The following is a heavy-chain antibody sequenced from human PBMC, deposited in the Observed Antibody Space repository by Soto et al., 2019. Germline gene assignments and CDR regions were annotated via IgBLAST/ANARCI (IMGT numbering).Heavy chain of an antibody. D-gene: IGHD2-2*01. CDR3: ARGYCTRSSCYIGGFYYYGMDV. CDR2: ISSDSSYK. Sequence: PGGSLKLSCAASGFTLSSHTMSWVRQAPGKGLEWVSSISSDSSYKYYTDSVKGRFTVSRDNAKNSLYLQMDSLRAEDTAVYYCARGYCTRSSCYIGGFYYYGMDVWGQGATVTVSS. V-gene: IGHV3-21*01. CDR1: GFTLSSHT. J-gene: IGHJ6*02.